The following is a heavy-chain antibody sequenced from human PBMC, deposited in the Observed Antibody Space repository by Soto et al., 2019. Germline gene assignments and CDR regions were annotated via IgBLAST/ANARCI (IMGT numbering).Heavy chain of an antibody. D-gene: IGHD1-26*01. Sequence: EVQLVQSGGGLVKPGGSLGLSCAASGFIFSSAWMIWVRQAPGKGLEWVGRIKSRNDGETTDYAAPVKGTFTISRVDSRTMRYLQMNSLTTQDIAVYYCLGCGWGWGQGSLVTVSS. CDR3: LGCGWG. CDR1: GFIFSSAW. V-gene: IGHV3-15*07. CDR2: IKSRNDGETT. J-gene: IGHJ4*02.